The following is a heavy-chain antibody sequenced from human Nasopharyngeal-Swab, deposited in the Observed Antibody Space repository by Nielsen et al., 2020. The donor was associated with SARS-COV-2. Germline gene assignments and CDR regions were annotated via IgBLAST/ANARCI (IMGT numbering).Heavy chain of an antibody. J-gene: IGHJ6*03. D-gene: IGHD2-2*01. Sequence: WFRQPPGKGLEWIGEVSQGGGTNYNPSLKNRVTISVATSKNQFSLKLSSVTAAETAVYYYARGGTGVVPSPVLGLGPYYSYYYMDVWGKGTTVTVSS. CDR3: ARGGTGVVPSPVLGLGPYYSYYYMDV. V-gene: IGHV4-34*01. CDR2: VSQGGGT.